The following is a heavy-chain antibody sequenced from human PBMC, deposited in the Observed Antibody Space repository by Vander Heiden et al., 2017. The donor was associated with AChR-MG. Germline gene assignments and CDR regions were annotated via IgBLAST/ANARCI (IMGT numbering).Heavy chain of an antibody. J-gene: IGHJ4*02. CDR1: GFTFSSYA. Sequence: EVQLLESGGALAQPGGSRRLSCAVSGFTFSSYAMGWVRPAPGKGLEWVSASTNSGGDTYHDDSLKGRFTISRDNSKNTLSLQMNSLRAEDTALYYCVKGSAEARPYYFDYWGQGTLVTVSS. D-gene: IGHD6-13*01. V-gene: IGHV3-23*01. CDR2: STNSGGDT. CDR3: VKGSAEARPYYFDY.